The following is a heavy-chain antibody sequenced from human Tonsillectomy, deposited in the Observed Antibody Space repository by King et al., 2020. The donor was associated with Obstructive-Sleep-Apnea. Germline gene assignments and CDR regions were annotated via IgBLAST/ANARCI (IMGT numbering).Heavy chain of an antibody. CDR3: TRQSSSWYWDFDY. J-gene: IGHJ4*02. Sequence: VQLVESGGGLVQPGGSLKLSCAASGFTFSGSAMHWVRQASGKGLEWVGRIRSKANSYATAYGASVKGRFTISRDDSKNTAYLQMNSLKTEDTAVYYCTRQSSSWYWDFDYWGQGTLVTVSS. CDR1: GFTFSGSA. CDR2: IRSKANSYAT. D-gene: IGHD6-13*01. V-gene: IGHV3-73*01.